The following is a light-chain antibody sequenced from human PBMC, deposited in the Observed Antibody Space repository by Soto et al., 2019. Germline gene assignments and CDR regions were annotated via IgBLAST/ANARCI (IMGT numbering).Light chain of an antibody. CDR3: RSYTSNNTLL. Sequence: QSVLAQPASVSGSPGQSIAISCIGTSSDVGGYNYVSWYQQYQGKAPKLMIYDVSNRPSGVSNRFSGSKSGNTASLTISGLQAEDEADYYCRSYTSNNTLLFGIGTNVTVL. J-gene: IGLJ1*01. CDR2: DVS. CDR1: SSDVGGYNY. V-gene: IGLV2-14*03.